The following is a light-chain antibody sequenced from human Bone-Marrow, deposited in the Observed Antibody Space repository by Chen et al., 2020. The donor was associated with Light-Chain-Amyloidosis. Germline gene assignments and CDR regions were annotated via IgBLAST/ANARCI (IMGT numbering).Light chain of an antibody. CDR3: QSADSSGTDEVI. Sequence: SYELTQPPSVSVSPGPTARITCPGDDLPTTYAYCYQQKPGQAPVLVIHRDTERPSGISERFSCSSSGTTATLTISGVQAEDEADYHCQSADSSGTDEVIFGGGTKLTVL. CDR2: RDT. V-gene: IGLV3-25*03. CDR1: DLPTTY. J-gene: IGLJ2*01.